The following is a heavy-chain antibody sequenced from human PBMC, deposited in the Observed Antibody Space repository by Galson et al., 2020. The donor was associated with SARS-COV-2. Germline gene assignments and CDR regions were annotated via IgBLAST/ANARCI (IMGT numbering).Heavy chain of an antibody. CDR3: ARMRPYCSSTSCYHDYYGMDV. CDR2: IWYDGSNK. V-gene: IGHV3-33*01. J-gene: IGHJ6*02. CDR1: GFTFSSYG. Sequence: TGGSLRLFCAASGFTFSSYGMHWVRQAPGKGLEWGAVIWYDGSNKYYADSVKGRFTISRDNSKNTLYLQLTSLRAEDTTVYYCARMRPYCSSTSCYHDYYGMDVWGQGTTVTVSS. D-gene: IGHD2-2*01.